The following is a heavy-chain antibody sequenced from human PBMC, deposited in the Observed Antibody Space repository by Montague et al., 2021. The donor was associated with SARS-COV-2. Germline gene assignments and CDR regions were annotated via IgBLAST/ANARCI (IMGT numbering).Heavy chain of an antibody. J-gene: IGHJ4*02. D-gene: IGHD2-2*01. CDR1: GFTFSYYG. V-gene: IGHV3-30*03. CDR3: ARDEDQVDSNYYFDY. CDR2: ISYDGTNK. Sequence: SLRLSCEASGFTFSYYGMNWVRQAPGKGLEWVAVISYDGTNKYYADSVKGRFTISRDNSKNTLYLQMNSLRAEDTAVYYCARDEDQVDSNYYFDYWGQGTLVTVSS.